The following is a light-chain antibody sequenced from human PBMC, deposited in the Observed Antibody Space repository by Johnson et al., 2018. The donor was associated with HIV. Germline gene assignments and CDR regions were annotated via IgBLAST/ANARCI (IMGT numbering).Light chain of an antibody. V-gene: IGLV1-51*01. J-gene: IGLJ1*01. CDR3: GTWDNSLTTGGV. Sequence: QSVLTQPPSVSAAPGQKVTISCSGSSSNIGNNYVSWYQQLPGTAPKLLIYENNKRPSWIPDRFSGSKSGTSATLGITGLQTGDEADYYCGTWDNSLTTGGVFGTGTKVTVL. CDR2: ENN. CDR1: SSNIGNNY.